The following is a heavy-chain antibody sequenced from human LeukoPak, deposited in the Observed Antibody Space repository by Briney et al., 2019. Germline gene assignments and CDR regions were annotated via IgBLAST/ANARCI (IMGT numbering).Heavy chain of an antibody. CDR2: VNSDGSIT. J-gene: IGHJ4*02. CDR1: GFSFSSYW. V-gene: IGHV3-74*01. CDR3: ARDRVYCGSTSCYAYYFDY. D-gene: IGHD2-2*01. Sequence: GGSLRLSCAASGFSFSSYWMHWVRQAPGKGLVWVSRVNSDGSITTYADSVKGRFTISRDNAKNTLYLQMNSLRAEDTAVYYCARDRVYCGSTSCYAYYFDYWGQGTLVTVSS.